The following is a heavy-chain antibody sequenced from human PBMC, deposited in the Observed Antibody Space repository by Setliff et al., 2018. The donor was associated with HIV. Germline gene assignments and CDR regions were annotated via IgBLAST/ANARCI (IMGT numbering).Heavy chain of an antibody. J-gene: IGHJ5*02. CDR2: INPSGGRT. CDR3: ARDHGGNSGYNWFDP. D-gene: IGHD2-21*02. V-gene: IGHV1-46*01. Sequence: RASVKVSCKASGYSFTGYYVNWVRQAPGDGLEWMGLINPSGGRTTYAQNFQGRVTMTRDTSFSTAYTSIRTTYMELTNLKSDDTAVYYCARDHGGNSGYNWFDPWGQGTLVTVSS. CDR1: GYSFTGYY.